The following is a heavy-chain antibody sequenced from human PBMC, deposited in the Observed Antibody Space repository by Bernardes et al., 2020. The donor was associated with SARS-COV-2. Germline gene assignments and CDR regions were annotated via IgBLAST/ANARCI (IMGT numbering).Heavy chain of an antibody. CDR1: GGSISSGSHY. CDR2: IYIIGYT. D-gene: IGHD2-15*01. V-gene: IGHV4-61*02. CDR3: ARSYCSGGNCFFDY. Sequence: SETLSLTCTVSGGSISSGSHYWSWIRQPAGKGLEWIGRIYIIGYTNYNPSLNSRITMSVDTPENQFSLKLSSVTAADTAVYFCARSYCSGGNCFFDYWGQGTLVTVSS. J-gene: IGHJ4*02.